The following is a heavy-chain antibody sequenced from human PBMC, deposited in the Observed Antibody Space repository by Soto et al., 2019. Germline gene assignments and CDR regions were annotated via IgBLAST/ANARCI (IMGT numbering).Heavy chain of an antibody. Sequence: SETLSLTCTVSGGSISSGGYYWSWIRQHPGKGLEWIGYIYYSGSTYYNPSLKSRVTISVDTSKNQFSLKLSSVTAADTAVYYCARSRSYSPYYFDDWGQGPLGTVS. CDR1: GGSISSGGYY. D-gene: IGHD3-10*01. CDR3: ARSRSYSPYYFDD. V-gene: IGHV4-31*03. CDR2: IYYSGST. J-gene: IGHJ4*02.